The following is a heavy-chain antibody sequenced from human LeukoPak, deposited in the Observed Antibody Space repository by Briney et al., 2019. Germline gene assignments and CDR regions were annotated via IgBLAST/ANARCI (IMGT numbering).Heavy chain of an antibody. D-gene: IGHD6-13*01. CDR2: IYPGDSDT. J-gene: IGHJ3*02. V-gene: IGHV5-51*01. CDR3: ARHLYSSSWYQAFDI. CDR1: GYSFTSYW. Sequence: GESLKISCKGSGYSFTSYWIGWVRQMPGKGLEWMGIIYPGDSDTRYSPSLQGQVTISADKSISTAYLQWSSLKASDTAMYYCARHLYSSSWYQAFDIWGQGTMVTVSS.